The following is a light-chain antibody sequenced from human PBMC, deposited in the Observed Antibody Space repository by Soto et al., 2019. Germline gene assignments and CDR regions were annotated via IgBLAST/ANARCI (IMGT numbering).Light chain of an antibody. V-gene: IGKV3-20*01. CDR1: QTVNSDY. CDR2: ATS. J-gene: IGKJ1*01. CDR3: QQYGSSPGWT. Sequence: EIVLTQSPDTLSLSPGERATLSCRASQTVNSDYLAWFQQRPGQAPRLLIFATSRRATDIPDRFSGSGSGTDFTLTISRLEPEDFAVYYCQQYGSSPGWTFGQGTKVDIK.